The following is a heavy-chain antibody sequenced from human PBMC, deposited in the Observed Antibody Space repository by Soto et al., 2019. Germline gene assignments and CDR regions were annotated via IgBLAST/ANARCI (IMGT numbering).Heavy chain of an antibody. D-gene: IGHD3-9*01. CDR3: ARGRGKWNYDILTGYFD. CDR1: GGSFSGYY. Sequence: PSETLSLTCAVYGGSFSGYYWSWIRQPPGKGLEWIGEINHSGSTNSNPSLKSRVTISVDTSKNQFSLKLSSVTAADTAVYYCARGRGKWNYDILTGYFDWAQGTLVTVSS. J-gene: IGHJ4*02. CDR2: INHSGST. V-gene: IGHV4-34*01.